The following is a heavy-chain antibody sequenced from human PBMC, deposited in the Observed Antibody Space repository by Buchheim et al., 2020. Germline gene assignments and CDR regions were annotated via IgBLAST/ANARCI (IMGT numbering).Heavy chain of an antibody. V-gene: IGHV3-23*01. CDR1: GFTFSSYA. Sequence: EVQLLESGGALVQPGGSLRLSCAASGFTFSSYAMSWVRQAPGKGLQWVSAISVSGATIYYADSVKGRFTISRDNSKNTLYLQMNSLRAEDTAVYYCAKEGTVTYNWFDTWGQGTL. D-gene: IGHD4-17*01. CDR3: AKEGTVTYNWFDT. J-gene: IGHJ5*02. CDR2: ISVSGATI.